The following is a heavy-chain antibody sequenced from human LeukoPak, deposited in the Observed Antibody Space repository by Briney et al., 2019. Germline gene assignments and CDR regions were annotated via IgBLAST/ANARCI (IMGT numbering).Heavy chain of an antibody. CDR1: GGTLRGDA. D-gene: IGHD5-12*01. J-gene: IGHJ4*02. CDR2: INPNSGGT. CDR3: ASTIVANTRGGPSFDY. V-gene: IGHV1-2*02. Sequence: GSSVKVSCTSSGGTLRGDAISWVRQAPGQGLEWMGWINPNSGGTNYAQKFQGRVTMTRDTSISTAYMELSRLRSDDTAVYYCASTIVANTRGGPSFDYWGQGTLVTVSS.